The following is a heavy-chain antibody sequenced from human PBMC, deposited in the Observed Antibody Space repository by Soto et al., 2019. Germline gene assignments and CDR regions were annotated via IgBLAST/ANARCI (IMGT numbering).Heavy chain of an antibody. CDR2: INEDGSER. CDR1: GFTFSTYW. J-gene: IGHJ4*02. Sequence: EVQLVESGGGLVQPGGSLRLSCAASGFTFSTYWMSWVRQTPGKGLEWVANINEDGSERYYVDSVKGRFTISRDNAKNSLYLQMNSLRGEDTAVYYCARVWLLDYWGQGTRVTVSS. V-gene: IGHV3-7*05. CDR3: ARVWLLDY. D-gene: IGHD3-22*01.